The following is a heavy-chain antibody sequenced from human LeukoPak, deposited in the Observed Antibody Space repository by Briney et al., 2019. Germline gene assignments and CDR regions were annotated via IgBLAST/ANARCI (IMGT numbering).Heavy chain of an antibody. CDR1: GFTFSSYA. D-gene: IGHD5-18*01. J-gene: IGHJ3*02. V-gene: IGHV3-30*04. CDR2: ISYDGSNK. CDR3: AGVDAAMPDAFDI. Sequence: GRSLRLSCAASGFTFSSYAMHWVRQAPGKGLEWVAAISYDGSNKYSADSVKGRFTISRDNSKNTLYLRMNSLRADDTAVYYCAGVDAAMPDAFDIWGQGTTVTVSS.